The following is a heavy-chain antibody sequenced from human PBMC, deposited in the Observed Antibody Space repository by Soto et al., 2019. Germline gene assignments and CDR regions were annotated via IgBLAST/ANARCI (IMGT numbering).Heavy chain of an antibody. Sequence: SETLSLTCTVAGGSVSSGSYYWSRIRQPPGKGLEWIGYIYYSGSANYNPSLKSRVTISVDTSKNQFSLKLSSVTAADTAVYYCATYPTTVTSDYWGQGTLVTVSS. V-gene: IGHV4-61*01. CDR2: IYYSGSA. CDR1: GGSVSSGSYY. CDR3: ATYPTTVTSDY. J-gene: IGHJ4*02. D-gene: IGHD4-17*01.